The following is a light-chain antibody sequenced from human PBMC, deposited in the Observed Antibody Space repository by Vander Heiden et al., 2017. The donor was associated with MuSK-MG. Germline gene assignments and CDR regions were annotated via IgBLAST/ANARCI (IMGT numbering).Light chain of an antibody. CDR3: QVWDSSSDHHWV. Sequence: SYVLTQPPSVSVAPGQPARITCGGTNIGSKSVHWYQQKPGQAPVLVVYDDSARPSGIPERFSGSNSGNTATLTISRVEAGDEADYYCQVWDSSSDHHWVFGGGTKLTVL. CDR1: NIGSKS. J-gene: IGLJ3*02. V-gene: IGLV3-21*02. CDR2: DDS.